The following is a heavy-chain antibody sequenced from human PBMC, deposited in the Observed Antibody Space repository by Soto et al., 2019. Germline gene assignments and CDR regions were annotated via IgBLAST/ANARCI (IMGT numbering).Heavy chain of an antibody. V-gene: IGHV4-59*01. Sequence: ETLSLTCTFSGGSISSYYWSWIRQPPGKGLEWIGYIYYSGSTNYNPSLKSRVTISVDTSKNQFSLKLSSVTAADTAVYYCARAGSSGYYYTSYWFDPWGQGTLVTVSS. CDR2: IYYSGST. CDR3: ARAGSSGYYYTSYWFDP. CDR1: GGSISSYY. J-gene: IGHJ5*02. D-gene: IGHD3-22*01.